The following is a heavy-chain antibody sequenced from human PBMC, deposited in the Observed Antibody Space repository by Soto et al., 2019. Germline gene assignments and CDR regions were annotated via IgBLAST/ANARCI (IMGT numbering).Heavy chain of an antibody. CDR3: AKVPRINKMVRGYYFDY. Sequence: GGSQRLSSTASGFTFISYGMHWVRQAPGKGLEWVAVISYDGSNKYYADSVKGRFTISRDNSKNTLYLQMNSLRAEDTAVYYCAKVPRINKMVRGYYFDYWGQGTLVTVSS. D-gene: IGHD3-10*01. V-gene: IGHV3-30*18. CDR2: ISYDGSNK. J-gene: IGHJ4*02. CDR1: GFTFISYG.